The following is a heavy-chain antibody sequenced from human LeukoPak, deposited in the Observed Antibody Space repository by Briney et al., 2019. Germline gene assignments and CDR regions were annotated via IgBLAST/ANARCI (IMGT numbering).Heavy chain of an antibody. D-gene: IGHD1-14*01. Sequence: ASVKVSCKASGYTFTSYGISWVRQAPGQGLEWMGWISAYNGNTNYAQKVQGRVTMTIDTSTSTAYMELRSLRSDDTAVYYCAREETHHVYYGMDVWGQGTMVTVSS. V-gene: IGHV1-18*01. J-gene: IGHJ6*02. CDR3: AREETHHVYYGMDV. CDR1: GYTFTSYG. CDR2: ISAYNGNT.